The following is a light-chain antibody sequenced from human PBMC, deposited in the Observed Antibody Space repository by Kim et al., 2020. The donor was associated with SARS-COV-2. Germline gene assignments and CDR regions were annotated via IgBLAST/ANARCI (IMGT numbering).Light chain of an antibody. CDR2: AAS. CDR3: QQLNSYPLT. CDR1: QGLSSY. Sequence: ASVGDRATITCRASQGLSSYLAWYQPKPGQAPKLLIYAASTLQSGVPSRFSGSGSGTDFTLTISSLQPEDFATYYCQQLNSYPLTFGGGTKVDIK. J-gene: IGKJ4*01. V-gene: IGKV1-9*01.